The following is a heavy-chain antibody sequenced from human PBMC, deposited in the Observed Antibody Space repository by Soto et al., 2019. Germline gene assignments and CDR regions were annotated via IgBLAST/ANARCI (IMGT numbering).Heavy chain of an antibody. V-gene: IGHV4-59*08. CDR1: GGSISSYY. CDR3: ARHGGGRGYYVILTGYRTRNNSFDS. Sequence: SETLSLTCTVSGGSISSYYWSWIRQPPGKGLEWIGYIYYSGSTNYNPSLKSRVTISVDTSKNQFSLKLSSVTAADTAVYYCARHGGGRGYYVILTGYRTRNNSFDSRGKGTLVTVSS. CDR2: IYYSGST. J-gene: IGHJ5*01. D-gene: IGHD3-9*01.